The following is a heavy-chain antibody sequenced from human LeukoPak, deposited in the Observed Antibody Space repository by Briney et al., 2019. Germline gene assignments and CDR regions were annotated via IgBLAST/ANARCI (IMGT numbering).Heavy chain of an antibody. Sequence: RLSCAASGFXXXSNWXXWVRLAPGKGLEWVANIKEDGTETYYVDSVKGRFTISRDNAKNSLYLQMNSLRVEDTAVYYCAKEGRSLQTYWGQGTLVTVSS. CDR2: IKEDGTET. CDR3: AKEGRSLQTY. D-gene: IGHD5-24*01. V-gene: IGHV3-7*03. CDR1: GFXXXSNW. J-gene: IGHJ4*02.